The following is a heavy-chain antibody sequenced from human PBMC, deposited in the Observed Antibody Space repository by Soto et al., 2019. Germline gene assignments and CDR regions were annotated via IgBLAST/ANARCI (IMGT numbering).Heavy chain of an antibody. V-gene: IGHV3-30*18. Sequence: QVQLVESGGGVVQPGRSLRLSCAASGFTFSSYGMHWVRQAPGKGLEWVAVISYDESNKYYADSVKGRFTISRDNSKNTLYLQMNSLRAEDTAVYYCAKDHEVVAATYYFDYWGQGTLVTVSS. D-gene: IGHD2-15*01. CDR3: AKDHEVVAATYYFDY. CDR1: GFTFSSYG. J-gene: IGHJ4*02. CDR2: ISYDESNK.